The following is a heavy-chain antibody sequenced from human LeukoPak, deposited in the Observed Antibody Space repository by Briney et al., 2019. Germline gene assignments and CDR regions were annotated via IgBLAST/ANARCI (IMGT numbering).Heavy chain of an antibody. J-gene: IGHJ3*02. CDR3: ARLLNNDNAGDPDTFDM. CDR1: GGSISSHY. V-gene: IGHV4-59*11. CDR2: IYYTGTT. Sequence: PSETLSLTCTVSGGSISSHYWSWIRQSPQRGVEWIGFIYYTGTTTYNPSLRGRVTMSVDSTRNHFSLKLTSMNAPDTALYYCARLLNNDNAGDPDTFDMWGQGTMVTVSS. D-gene: IGHD2-21*02.